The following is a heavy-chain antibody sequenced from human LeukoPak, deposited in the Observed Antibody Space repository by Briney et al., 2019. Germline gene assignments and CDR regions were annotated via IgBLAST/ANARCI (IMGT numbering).Heavy chain of an antibody. CDR1: GFTFSSYG. D-gene: IGHD4-17*01. CDR2: ISFDGSHK. J-gene: IGHJ5*02. CDR3: AKEHTVTTWDLGT. V-gene: IGHV3-30*18. Sequence: GGSLRLSCEASGFTFSSYGMHWVRQAPGKGLEWVAVISFDGSHKYYADSVKGRFTISGDNSRNTMYLQTNSLRAEDTAVYYCAKEHTVTTWDLGTWGQGTLVTVSS.